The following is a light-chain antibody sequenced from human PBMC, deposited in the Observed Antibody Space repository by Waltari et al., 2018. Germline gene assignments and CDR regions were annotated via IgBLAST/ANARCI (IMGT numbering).Light chain of an antibody. CDR1: QGILDGSNNRNS. CDR2: WAS. CDR3: QQYYRVPLT. J-gene: IGKJ4*01. Sequence: DIVMTQYPDSPAVSLGETATINCKSSQGILDGSNNRNSLAWYQQKPGQSPNLLIYWASTRESGVPDRFSGSGSGTDFSLTISSLQAEDVAVYYCQQYYRVPLTFGGGTKIEIK. V-gene: IGKV4-1*01.